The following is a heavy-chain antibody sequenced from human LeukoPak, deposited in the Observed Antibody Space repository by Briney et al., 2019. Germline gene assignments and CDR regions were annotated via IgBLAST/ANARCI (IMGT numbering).Heavy chain of an antibody. CDR1: SGSFRTYY. J-gene: IGHJ3*02. D-gene: IGHD2-2*01. CDR2: IFYNEGT. Sequence: TSETLSLTCTVSSGSFRTYYWSWIRQPPGKGLEWIGYIFYNEGTSYNPSLKSRVTISVDTSNNQLSLKVNSVTAADTAMYYCVKSNSRYQPWTLDIWGRGTMVTVSS. CDR3: VKSNSRYQPWTLDI. V-gene: IGHV4-59*01.